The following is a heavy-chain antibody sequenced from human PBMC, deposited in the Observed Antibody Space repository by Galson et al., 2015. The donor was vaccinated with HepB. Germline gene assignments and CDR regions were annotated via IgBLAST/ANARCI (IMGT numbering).Heavy chain of an antibody. CDR1: GFTFRSFA. CDR3: AKDPLYSTSSRVGAN. J-gene: IGHJ4*02. Sequence: SLRLSCAASGFTFRSFAMSWVRQAPGKGLEWVSTIIGSGNRTYYADSVKGRFTTSRDNSNNTLYLQMNSLRAGDTAIYYCAKDPLYSTSSRVGANWGQGTLVSVSS. D-gene: IGHD6-6*01. V-gene: IGHV3-23*01. CDR2: IIGSGNRT.